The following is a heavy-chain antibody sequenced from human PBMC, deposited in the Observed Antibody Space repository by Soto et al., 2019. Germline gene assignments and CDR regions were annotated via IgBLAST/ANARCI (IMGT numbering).Heavy chain of an antibody. CDR1: GESISSGGYY. D-gene: IGHD6-6*01. Sequence: QVQLQESGPGLVKPSQTLSLTCSVSGESISSGGYYWSWIRHHPGKGLEWIGYLYDSESAYYNPSLKSRFTISMDTSKNHFAMRLSSVTAADTAVYYCARASSSSSAADYWGQGTLATVSS. CDR3: ARASSSSSAADY. V-gene: IGHV4-31*03. CDR2: LYDSESA. J-gene: IGHJ4*02.